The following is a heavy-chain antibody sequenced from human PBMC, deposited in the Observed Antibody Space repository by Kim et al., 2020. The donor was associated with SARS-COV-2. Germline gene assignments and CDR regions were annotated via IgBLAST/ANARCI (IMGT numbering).Heavy chain of an antibody. V-gene: IGHV3-23*01. J-gene: IGHJ4*02. Sequence: GGSLRLSCAASGFTFSSYAMSWVRQAPGKGLEWVSAISGSGGSTYYADSVKGRFTISRDNSQNTLYLQMNSLRAEDTAVYYCARYIAAASGGVRAPRFDYWGQGTLVTVSS. CDR2: ISGSGGST. CDR1: GFTFSSYA. CDR3: ARYIAAASGGVRAPRFDY. D-gene: IGHD6-13*01.